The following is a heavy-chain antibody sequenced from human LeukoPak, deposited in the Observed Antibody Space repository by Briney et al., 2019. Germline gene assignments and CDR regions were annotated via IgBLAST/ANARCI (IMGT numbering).Heavy chain of an antibody. V-gene: IGHV1-2*06. CDR2: INPNSGGT. D-gene: IGHD3-10*01. CDR1: GYTFTGYY. Sequence: ASVKVSCKASGYTFTGYYMHWVRQAPGQGLEWMGRINPNSGGTNYAQKFQGRVTMTRDTSISTAYMELSRLRSDDTAVYYCARGGYGSGSYGDYWGQGTLVTVCS. CDR3: ARGGYGSGSYGDY. J-gene: IGHJ4*02.